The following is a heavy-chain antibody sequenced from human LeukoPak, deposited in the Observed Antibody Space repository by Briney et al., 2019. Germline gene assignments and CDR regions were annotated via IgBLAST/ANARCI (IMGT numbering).Heavy chain of an antibody. V-gene: IGHV3-21*01. CDR2: ISSSSSYI. J-gene: IGHJ4*02. CDR1: GFTFSSYS. D-gene: IGHD5-18*01. CDR3: ARGGDNYGYIFDY. Sequence: GGSLRLSCAASGFTFSSYSMNWVRQAPGKGLEWVSSISSSSSYIYYADSVKGRFTISRDNAKNSLYLQMNNLRAEDTAVYYCARGGDNYGYIFDYWGQGTLVTVSS.